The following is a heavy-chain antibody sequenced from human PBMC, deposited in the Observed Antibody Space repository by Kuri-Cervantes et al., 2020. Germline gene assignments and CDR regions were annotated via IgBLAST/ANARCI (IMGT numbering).Heavy chain of an antibody. Sequence: SETLSLTCTVSGGSVSSGSSYWSWIRQPPGKGLEWIGYIYYSGSTNYNPSLKSGVTISVDTSKNQLSLKLRSVTAADTAVYYCARKDPSAYYDYWYFDLWGRGTLVTVSS. CDR1: GGSVSSGSSY. CDR2: IYYSGST. D-gene: IGHD4/OR15-4a*01. J-gene: IGHJ2*01. V-gene: IGHV4-61*01. CDR3: ARKDPSAYYDYWYFDL.